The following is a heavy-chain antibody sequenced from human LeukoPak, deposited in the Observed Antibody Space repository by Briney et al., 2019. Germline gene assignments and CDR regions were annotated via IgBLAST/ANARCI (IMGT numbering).Heavy chain of an antibody. D-gene: IGHD3-22*01. CDR3: ARAYQSYYYDSSGYYSDY. Sequence: ASVKVSCKASGYTFTSYGISWVRQAPGQGLEWMGWISAYNGNTNYARKLQGRVTMTTDTSTSTAYMELRSLRSDDTAVYYCARAYQSYYYDSSGYYSDYWGQGTLVTVSS. V-gene: IGHV1-18*01. J-gene: IGHJ4*02. CDR1: GYTFTSYG. CDR2: ISAYNGNT.